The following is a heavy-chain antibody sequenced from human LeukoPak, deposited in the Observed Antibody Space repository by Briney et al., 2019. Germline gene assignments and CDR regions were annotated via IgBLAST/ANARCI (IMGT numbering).Heavy chain of an antibody. CDR1: GYTFTSYD. CDR2: MNPNSGNT. V-gene: IGHV1-8*01. D-gene: IGHD3-3*01. Sequence: ASVKVSCKASGYTFTSYDINWVRQATGQGLEWMGWMNPNSGNTGYAQKFQGRVTMTRNTSISTAYMELSSLRSEDTAVYYCARGRTEHYDFWSGYYTTYYYGMDVWGQGTTVTVSS. CDR3: ARGRTEHYDFWSGYYTTYYYGMDV. J-gene: IGHJ6*02.